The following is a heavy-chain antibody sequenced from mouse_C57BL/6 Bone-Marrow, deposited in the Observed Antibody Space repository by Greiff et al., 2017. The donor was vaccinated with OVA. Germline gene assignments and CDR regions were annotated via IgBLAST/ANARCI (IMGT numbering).Heavy chain of an antibody. CDR1: GYTFTDYE. J-gene: IGHJ4*01. CDR2: IDPETGGT. CDR3: TRGRWLRDYYAMDY. D-gene: IGHD2-3*01. V-gene: IGHV1-15*01. Sequence: QVQLQQSGAELVRPGASVTLSCKASGYTFTDYEMHWVKQTPVHGLEWIGAIDPETGGTAYNQKFKGKAILTADKSSRTAYMELRSLTSEDSAVYYCTRGRWLRDYYAMDYWGQGTSVTVSS.